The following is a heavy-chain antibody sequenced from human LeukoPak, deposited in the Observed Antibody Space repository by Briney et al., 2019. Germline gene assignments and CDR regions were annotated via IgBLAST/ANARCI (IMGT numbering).Heavy chain of an antibody. CDR2: IGGSRTTT. CDR3: ARQSGLGFDF. CDR1: GFTLSSYD. Sequence: GGSLRLSCATSGFTLSSYDMSWVRQAPGKGLEWVSAIGGSRTTTYFADSVKGRFTISRGNSKNTLYLQMNSLRAEDTAVYYCARQSGLGFDFWGQGTLVTVSS. D-gene: IGHD6-19*01. J-gene: IGHJ4*02. V-gene: IGHV3-23*01.